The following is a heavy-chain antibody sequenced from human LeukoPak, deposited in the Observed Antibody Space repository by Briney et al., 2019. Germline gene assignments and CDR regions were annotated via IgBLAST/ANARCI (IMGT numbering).Heavy chain of an antibody. D-gene: IGHD3-22*01. Sequence: GGSLRLSCAASGFTFSSYAMSWVRQAPGKGLEWVSAISGSGGSTYYADSVKGRFTISRDNSKNTLYLQVNSLRAEDTAVYYCAKDAPDYYDSSGYYLSDWFDPWGQGTLVTVSS. CDR3: AKDAPDYYDSSGYYLSDWFDP. V-gene: IGHV3-23*01. J-gene: IGHJ5*02. CDR2: ISGSGGST. CDR1: GFTFSSYA.